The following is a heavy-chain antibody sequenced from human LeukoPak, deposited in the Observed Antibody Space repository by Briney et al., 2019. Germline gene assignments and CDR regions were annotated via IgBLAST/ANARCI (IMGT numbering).Heavy chain of an antibody. CDR1: GFTFSSYE. V-gene: IGHV3-23*01. CDR2: ISGSSGRT. D-gene: IGHD1-14*01. J-gene: IGHJ4*02. Sequence: GGSLSLSCAASGFTFSSYEMNWVRQAPGKGLEWVSAISGSSGRTYYADFVKGRFTISRDNSKNTLYLQMNSLRAGDTAIYFCAKPARTDYTDYWGQGTLVTVSS. CDR3: AKPARTDYTDY.